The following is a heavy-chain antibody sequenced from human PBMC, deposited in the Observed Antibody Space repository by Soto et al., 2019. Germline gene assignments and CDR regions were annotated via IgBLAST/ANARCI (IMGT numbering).Heavy chain of an antibody. Sequence: GASVKVSCKASGGTFSSYTISWVRQAPGQGLEWMGRIIPILGIANYAQKFQGRVTITADKSTGTAYMELSSLRSEDTAVYYCARDIRTTSGSKFDYWGQGTLVTGSS. CDR2: IIPILGIA. D-gene: IGHD4-17*01. J-gene: IGHJ4*02. CDR1: GGTFSSYT. CDR3: ARDIRTTSGSKFDY. V-gene: IGHV1-69*04.